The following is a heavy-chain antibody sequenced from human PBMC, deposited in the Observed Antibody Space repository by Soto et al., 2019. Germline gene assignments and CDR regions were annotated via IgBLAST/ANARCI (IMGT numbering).Heavy chain of an antibody. Sequence: QVQLQESGPGLVKPSQTLSLTCTVSGGSISSGGYYWSWIRQHPGKGLEWIGYIYYSGSTYYNPSLKSRVTISVDTSKNQFSLKLSSVTAADTAVYYCARSNGRDDYDDGDYYFDYWGQGTLVTVSS. CDR2: IYYSGST. D-gene: IGHD4-17*01. CDR1: GGSISSGGYY. V-gene: IGHV4-31*03. CDR3: ARSNGRDDYDDGDYYFDY. J-gene: IGHJ4*02.